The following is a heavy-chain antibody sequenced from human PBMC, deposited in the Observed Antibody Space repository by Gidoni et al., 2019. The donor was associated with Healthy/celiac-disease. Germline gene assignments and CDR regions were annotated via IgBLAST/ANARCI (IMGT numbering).Heavy chain of an antibody. Sequence: EVQLVASGGGLVQTGGSLRLSCAASGFTVSSNYMSWVRQAPGKGLEWVSVIYSGGSTYYADSVKGRFTISRHNSKNTLYLQMNSLRAEDTAVYYCARGMAVAGTNWFDPWGQGTLVTVSS. D-gene: IGHD6-19*01. CDR2: IYSGGST. J-gene: IGHJ5*02. V-gene: IGHV3-53*04. CDR1: GFTVSSNY. CDR3: ARGMAVAGTNWFDP.